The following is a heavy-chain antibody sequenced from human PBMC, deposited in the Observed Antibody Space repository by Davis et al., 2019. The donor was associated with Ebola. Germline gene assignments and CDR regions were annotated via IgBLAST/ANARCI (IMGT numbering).Heavy chain of an antibody. Sequence: GGSLRLSCAASGFTFSSYAMHWVRQAPGKGLEWVAVISYDGSNKYYADSVKGRFTISRDNSKNTLYLQMNSLRAEDTAVYYCARATAMDYWGQGTLVTVSS. CDR1: GFTFSSYA. CDR2: ISYDGSNK. J-gene: IGHJ4*02. CDR3: ARATAMDY. D-gene: IGHD5-18*01. V-gene: IGHV3-30*04.